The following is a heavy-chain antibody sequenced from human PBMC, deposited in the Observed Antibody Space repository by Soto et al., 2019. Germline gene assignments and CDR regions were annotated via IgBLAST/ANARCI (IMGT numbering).Heavy chain of an antibody. J-gene: IGHJ5*01. CDR1: GVSIGSGDYS. V-gene: IGHV4-30-2*01. CDR2: IYHRGNT. Sequence: SETLSLTCTVSGVSIGSGDYSWSWIRQPPGKGLEWLGYIYHRGNTYYNPSLESRLTMSADRSKNQLSLSLRSVTAADTAMYYRVRSKYNMVAGPKWFDSWGQGSLVTVSS. D-gene: IGHD1-20*01. CDR3: VRSKYNMVAGPKWFDS.